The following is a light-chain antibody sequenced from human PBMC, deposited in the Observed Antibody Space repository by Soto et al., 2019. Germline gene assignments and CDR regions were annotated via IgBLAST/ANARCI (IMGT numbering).Light chain of an antibody. V-gene: IGKV3-20*01. J-gene: IGKJ4*01. CDR2: DAS. CDR3: PLYSSSQLP. Sequence: ASRSWRASQSVTGSYLAWYQQKPGQPPRLLIYDASNRATGIPDRFSGSGSGTDFPMTIISVEPEDFEVYHCPLYSSSQLPFGGGTKVDIK. CDR1: QSVTGSY.